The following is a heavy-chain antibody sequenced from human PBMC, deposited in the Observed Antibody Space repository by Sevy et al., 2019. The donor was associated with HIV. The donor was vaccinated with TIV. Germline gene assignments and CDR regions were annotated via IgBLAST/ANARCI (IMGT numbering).Heavy chain of an antibody. D-gene: IGHD2-21*02. V-gene: IGHV4-39*01. CDR3: AALAYCGGDCYSFDY. Sequence: SETLSLTCTVSGGSISSSSYYWGWIRQPPGKGLEWIGSSYYSGSTYYNPSLKSRVTISVNTSKNQFSLKLSSVTAADTAVYYCAALAYCGGDCYSFDYWGQGTLVTVSS. J-gene: IGHJ4*02. CDR1: GGSISSSSYY. CDR2: SYYSGST.